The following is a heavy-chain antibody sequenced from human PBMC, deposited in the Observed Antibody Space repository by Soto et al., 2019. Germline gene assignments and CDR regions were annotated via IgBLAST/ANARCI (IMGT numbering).Heavy chain of an antibody. D-gene: IGHD2-15*01. Sequence: QVQLQESGPGLVKPSQTLSLTCTVSGGSISSGGYYWSWIRQHPGKGLEWIGYIYYSGSTYYNTSLKSRVTISVDTSKNQFSLKLSSVTAADTAVYYCARHSARSGGSLGLDYWGQGTLVTVSS. V-gene: IGHV4-31*03. J-gene: IGHJ4*02. CDR2: IYYSGST. CDR1: GGSISSGGYY. CDR3: ARHSARSGGSLGLDY.